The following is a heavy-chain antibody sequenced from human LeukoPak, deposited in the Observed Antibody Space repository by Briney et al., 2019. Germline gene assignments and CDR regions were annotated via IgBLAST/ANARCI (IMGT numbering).Heavy chain of an antibody. CDR3: GRIKGYSYDY. Sequence: GGSLRLSCAVSGFTFSSYWMHWVRQAPGKGLVWVSRVNSDGSSTTYADSVKGRFTISRDNAKNTLYLQMNNLRAEDTAVYYCGRIKGYSYDYWGQGTLVTVSS. D-gene: IGHD5-18*01. J-gene: IGHJ4*02. CDR1: GFTFSSYW. V-gene: IGHV3-74*01. CDR2: VNSDGSST.